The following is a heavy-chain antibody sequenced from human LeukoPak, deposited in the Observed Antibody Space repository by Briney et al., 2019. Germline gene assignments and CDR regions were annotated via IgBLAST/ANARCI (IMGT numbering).Heavy chain of an antibody. D-gene: IGHD6-6*01. CDR1: GFTFSTSW. Sequence: GGSLRPSCAASGFTFSTSWMNWVRQGPGRGPVWVSRVSPDGSATASADSVKGRFTVSRDNAKNALYLQMNSLRADDTVVYYCRYGSSSGDYWGQGSLVTVSS. CDR2: VSPDGSAT. J-gene: IGHJ4*02. CDR3: RYGSSSGDY. V-gene: IGHV3-74*01.